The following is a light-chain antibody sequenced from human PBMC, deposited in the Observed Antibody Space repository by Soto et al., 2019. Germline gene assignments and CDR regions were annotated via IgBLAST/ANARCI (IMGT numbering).Light chain of an antibody. CDR3: QQYDGYSGLT. Sequence: DIQLTQSPSTLSASVGDRVTITCRASQSISYWLAWYQQKPGKAPKLLIYTASNLNSGVPSRFRGSGSGTEFTLTISSLQPDDFATYHCQQYDGYSGLTFGGGTKVEIK. CDR2: TAS. J-gene: IGKJ4*01. CDR1: QSISYW. V-gene: IGKV1-5*03.